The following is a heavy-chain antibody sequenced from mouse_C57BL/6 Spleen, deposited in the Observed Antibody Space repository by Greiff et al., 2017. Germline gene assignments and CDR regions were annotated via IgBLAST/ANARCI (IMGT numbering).Heavy chain of an antibody. CDR2: FYPGSGSI. Sequence: QVQLQQSGAELVKPGASVKLSCKASGYTFTEYTIHWVKQRSGQGLEWIGWFYPGSGSIKYNEKFKDKATLTADKSSSTVYMELSRLTSEDSAVYFWARHEGVYDYDGSSYAMDYWGQGTSVTVSS. D-gene: IGHD2-4*01. J-gene: IGHJ4*01. V-gene: IGHV1-62-2*01. CDR3: ARHEGVYDYDGSSYAMDY. CDR1: GYTFTEYT.